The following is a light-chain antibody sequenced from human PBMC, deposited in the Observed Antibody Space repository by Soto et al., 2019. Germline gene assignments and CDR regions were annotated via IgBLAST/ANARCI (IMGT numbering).Light chain of an antibody. V-gene: IGKV1-9*01. CDR1: QGISSY. J-gene: IGKJ3*01. CDR2: DAS. Sequence: DIQLTQSPSFMSASVGDRVTITCRASQGISSYLAWYQQKPGKAPKLLIYDASTLESGVPSRFSGSGSGTEFTLTISSLQPEDFSTYYCQQLNSHKFTFGPGTKVEIK. CDR3: QQLNSHKFT.